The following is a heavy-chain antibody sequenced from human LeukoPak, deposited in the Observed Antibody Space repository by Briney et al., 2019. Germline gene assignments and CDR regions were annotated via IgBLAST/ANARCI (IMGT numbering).Heavy chain of an antibody. CDR1: GFTFSSYA. V-gene: IGHV3-23*01. CDR3: AKGGGYGELSSYFDY. J-gene: IGHJ4*02. D-gene: IGHD3-16*02. Sequence: PGGSLRLSCAASGFTFSSYAMSWVRQAPGKGLEWVSAISGSGGSTYYADSVKGRFTISRDNSKNTLYLQMNSLRAEDTAVYYGAKGGGYGELSSYFDYWGQGTLVTVSS. CDR2: ISGSGGST.